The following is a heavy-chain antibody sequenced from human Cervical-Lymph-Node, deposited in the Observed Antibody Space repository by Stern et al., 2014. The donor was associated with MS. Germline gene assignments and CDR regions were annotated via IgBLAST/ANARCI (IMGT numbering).Heavy chain of an antibody. CDR3: ARNGGNYAFDY. Sequence: VQLQESGPGLVKPSGTLSLTCAVSGGSISSGYWWSWVRQPPGKGLEWIGEIYHSGSTNYNPSLKSRVTSSVDTSKNHFSLKMNSVNAADTAVYYCARNGGNYAFDYWGQGTLVAVSS. V-gene: IGHV4-4*02. CDR1: GGSISSGYW. J-gene: IGHJ4*02. CDR2: IYHSGST. D-gene: IGHD4-23*01.